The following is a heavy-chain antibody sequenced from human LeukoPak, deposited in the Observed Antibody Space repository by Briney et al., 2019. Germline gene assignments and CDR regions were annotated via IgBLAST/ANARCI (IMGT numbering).Heavy chain of an antibody. V-gene: IGHV3-64*01. J-gene: IGHJ4*02. Sequence: GGSLRLSCAASGFTFSSYAMHWVRQAPGKGLEYVSAISSNGGSTYYANSVKGRFTISRDNSKNTLYLQMNSLRAEDTAVYYCAKKAPVGATPDYWGQGTLATVSS. CDR2: ISSNGGST. D-gene: IGHD1-26*01. CDR3: AKKAPVGATPDY. CDR1: GFTFSSYA.